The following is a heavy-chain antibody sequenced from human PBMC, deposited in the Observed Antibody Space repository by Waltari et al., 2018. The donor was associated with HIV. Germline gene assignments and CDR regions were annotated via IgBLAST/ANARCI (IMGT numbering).Heavy chain of an antibody. CDR3: AKGDRGLGIFYYYYYAMDV. CDR1: GFTFGGDG. Sequence: QVQLVESGGGVVQPGRSLGLSCAASGFTFGGDGVRGVRQAPGKGLEWVAVISYDGSNKYFAESVKGRFTISRDNSKHTLYLQMSSLRAEDTAVYYCAKGDRGLGIFYYYYYAMDVWGRGTTVTVSS. J-gene: IGHJ6*02. V-gene: IGHV3-30*18. D-gene: IGHD3-10*01. CDR2: ISYDGSNK.